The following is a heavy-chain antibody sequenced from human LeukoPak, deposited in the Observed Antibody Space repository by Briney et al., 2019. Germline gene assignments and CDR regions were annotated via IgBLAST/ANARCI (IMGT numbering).Heavy chain of an antibody. J-gene: IGHJ5*02. CDR3: AREDDFWSGRKSWFDP. V-gene: IGHV1-69*04. CDR2: IIPILGIA. Sequence: SVKVSCKASGGTFSSYTISWVRQAPGQGLEWMGRIIPILGIASYAQKFQGRVTITADKSTSTAYMELSSLRSEDTAVYYYAREDDFWSGRKSWFDPWGQGTLVTVSS. CDR1: GGTFSSYT. D-gene: IGHD3-3*01.